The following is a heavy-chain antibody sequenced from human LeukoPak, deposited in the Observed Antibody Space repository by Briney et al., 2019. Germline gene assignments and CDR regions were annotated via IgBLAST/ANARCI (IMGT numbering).Heavy chain of an antibody. J-gene: IGHJ4*02. V-gene: IGHV1-2*02. D-gene: IGHD3-3*01. CDR1: GYTFTGYY. Sequence: GASVKVSCKASGYTFTGYYMHWVRQAPGQGLEWMGWINPNSGGTNFAQKFQGRVTMTRDTSISTAYMELSRLRSEDTAVYYCARGSLYGNYVDYWGQGTLVTVSS. CDR3: ARGSLYGNYVDY. CDR2: INPNSGGT.